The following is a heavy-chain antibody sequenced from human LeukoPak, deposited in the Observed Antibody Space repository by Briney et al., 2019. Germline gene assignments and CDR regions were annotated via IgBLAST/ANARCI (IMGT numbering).Heavy chain of an antibody. V-gene: IGHV3-15*01. J-gene: IGHJ5*02. CDR1: GFTFDNAW. Sequence: GGSLRLSCAASGFTFDNAWMNWVRQAPGKGLEWVGRIKSKNVGGTTDYAAPVKGRFTISRDDSKNTVYLQMNSLKIEDTAVYYCTSHAAFDPWGQGTLVTVSS. CDR2: IKSKNVGGTT. CDR3: TSHAAFDP.